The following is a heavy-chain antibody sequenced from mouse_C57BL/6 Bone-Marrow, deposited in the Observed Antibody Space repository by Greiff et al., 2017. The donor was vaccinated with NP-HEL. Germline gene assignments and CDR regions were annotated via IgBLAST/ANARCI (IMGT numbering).Heavy chain of an antibody. J-gene: IGHJ1*03. CDR2: ISSGGSYT. D-gene: IGHD2-3*01. CDR3: ARHPIYDGYPYWYFDV. Sequence: EVKVEESGGDLVKPGGSLKLSCAASGFTFSSYGMSWVRQTPDKRLEWVATISSGGSYTYYPDSVKGRFTISRDNAKNTLYLQMSSLKSEDTAMYYCARHPIYDGYPYWYFDVWGTGTTVTVSS. CDR1: GFTFSSYG. V-gene: IGHV5-6*02.